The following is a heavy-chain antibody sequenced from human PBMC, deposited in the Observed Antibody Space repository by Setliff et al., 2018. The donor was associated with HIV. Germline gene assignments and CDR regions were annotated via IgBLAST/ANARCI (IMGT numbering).Heavy chain of an antibody. CDR1: GYSFGDYW. D-gene: IGHD3-22*01. Sequence: GESLKLSCRGFGYSFGDYWIGWARQKPGKGLEWMGIIFPADSDTRVNPSFQGQVTISADKSTYAAFLQWTSLKASDTGIYYCARHRVDTSMLVVKDPGAFDLWGQGTLVNVSA. CDR3: ARHRVDTSMLVVKDPGAFDL. V-gene: IGHV5-51*01. J-gene: IGHJ3*01. CDR2: IFPADSDT.